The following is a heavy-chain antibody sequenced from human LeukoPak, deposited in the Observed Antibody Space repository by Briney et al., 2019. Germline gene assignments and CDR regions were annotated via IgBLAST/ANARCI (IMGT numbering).Heavy chain of an antibody. J-gene: IGHJ6*03. D-gene: IGHD2-15*01. Sequence: GGSLRLSCAASGVTFSGYSMKWVRQAPGKGLEWVSSISSSSSYIYYADSVKGRFTISRDNAKNSLYLQMNSLRAEDTAVYYCARDYSEYYYYYYMDVWGKGTTVTVSS. CDR3: ARDYSEYYYYYYMDV. V-gene: IGHV3-21*01. CDR1: GVTFSGYS. CDR2: ISSSSSYI.